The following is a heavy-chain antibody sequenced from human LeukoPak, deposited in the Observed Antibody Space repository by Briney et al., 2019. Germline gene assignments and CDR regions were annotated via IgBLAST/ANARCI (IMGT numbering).Heavy chain of an antibody. CDR3: ARPRYSYGQGPLYYYMDV. CDR2: INPNSGGT. CDR1: GSTFTGYY. V-gene: IGHV1-2*02. D-gene: IGHD5-18*01. J-gene: IGHJ6*03. Sequence: ASVKVSCQASGSTFTGYYMHWVRQAPGQGLEWMGWINPNSGGTNYAQKLQGRVTMTTDTSTSTAYMELRSLRSDDTAVYYCARPRYSYGQGPLYYYMDVWGKGTTVTVSS.